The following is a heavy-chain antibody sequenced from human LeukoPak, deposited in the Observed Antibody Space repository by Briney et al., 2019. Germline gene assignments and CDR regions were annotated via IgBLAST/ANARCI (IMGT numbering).Heavy chain of an antibody. D-gene: IGHD6-19*01. CDR3: ATYSSGWWETLDY. Sequence: PSETLSLTCSVSGGSIKSHYWSWIRQPPGKGLEWIGYSFYTGSTNYNPSLRSRVTISVDTSKNQFSLKLSSVTAADTAVYYCATYSSGWWETLDYWGQGTLVTVSS. CDR2: SFYTGST. J-gene: IGHJ4*02. CDR1: GGSIKSHY. V-gene: IGHV4-59*08.